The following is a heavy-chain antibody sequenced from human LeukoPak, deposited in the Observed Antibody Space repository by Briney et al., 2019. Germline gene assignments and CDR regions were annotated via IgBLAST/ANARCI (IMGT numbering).Heavy chain of an antibody. Sequence: GGSLRLSCAASGFTFSSDAMSWVRQAPGKGLEWVSAISGSGGRTYYADSVKSRFTISRDNSKNTLYLQMNSLRAEDTAVYYCARDPAYDSSGYYLGPDAFDIWGQGTMVTVSS. CDR2: ISGSGGRT. V-gene: IGHV3-23*01. CDR3: ARDPAYDSSGYYLGPDAFDI. J-gene: IGHJ3*02. D-gene: IGHD3-22*01. CDR1: GFTFSSDA.